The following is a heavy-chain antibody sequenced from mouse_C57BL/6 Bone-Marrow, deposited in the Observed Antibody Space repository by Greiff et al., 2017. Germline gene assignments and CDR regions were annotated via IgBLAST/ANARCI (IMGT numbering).Heavy chain of an antibody. V-gene: IGHV1-59*01. D-gene: IGHD1-1*01. J-gene: IGHJ4*01. CDR1: GYTFTSYW. CDR2: IDPSDSYT. CDR3: ANPTLDY. Sequence: VQLQQSGAELVRPGTSVKLSCKASGYTFTSYWMHWVKQRPGQGLEWIGVIDPSDSYTNYNQKFKGKATLTVDTSSSTAYMQLSSLTSEDSAVYSCANPTLDYWGQGTSVTVSS.